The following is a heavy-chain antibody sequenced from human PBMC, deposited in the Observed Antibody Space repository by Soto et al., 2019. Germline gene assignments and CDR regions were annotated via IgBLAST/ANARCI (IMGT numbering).Heavy chain of an antibody. J-gene: IGHJ6*01. V-gene: IGHV3-74*01. D-gene: IGHD4-4*01. CDR2: IDSDGSTT. CDR1: GFTFSVYW. Sequence: EVQLVESGGGLVQPGGSLRLSCAASGFTFSVYWMHWVRQAPGKGLVWVSRIDSDGSTTSYADSVKGRFTISRDNAKSTLYLQMNRLRAEDTAVYFCARPGHSNYGPGVDVWGQGTTVTVSS. CDR3: ARPGHSNYGPGVDV.